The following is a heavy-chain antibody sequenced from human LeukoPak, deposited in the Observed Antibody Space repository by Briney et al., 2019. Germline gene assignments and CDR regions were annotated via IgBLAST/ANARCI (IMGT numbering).Heavy chain of an antibody. J-gene: IGHJ4*02. Sequence: SVKVSCKISGGTFGSYGIRWVRQAPGQGLEWMGRTIPIRGMTNYAQKFQGRVTITADTSTSTAYMELSSLTSEDTAVYFCARGPYDGTFYFDSWGQGTLVIVSS. CDR2: TIPIRGMT. V-gene: IGHV1-69*04. D-gene: IGHD3-16*01. CDR1: GGTFGSYG. CDR3: ARGPYDGTFYFDS.